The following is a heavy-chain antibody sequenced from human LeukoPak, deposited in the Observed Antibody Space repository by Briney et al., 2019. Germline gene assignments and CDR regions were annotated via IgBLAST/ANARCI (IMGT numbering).Heavy chain of an antibody. D-gene: IGHD6-13*01. J-gene: IGHJ4*02. Sequence: GGSLRLSCAASGFTFDDYAMHWVRQAPGKGLEWVSGISWNSGSIGYADSVKGRFTISRDNAKNSLYLQMNSLRAEDTAVYYCAKHAGHFDYWGQGTLVTVSS. CDR2: ISWNSGSI. CDR1: GFTFDDYA. CDR3: AKHAGHFDY. V-gene: IGHV3-9*01.